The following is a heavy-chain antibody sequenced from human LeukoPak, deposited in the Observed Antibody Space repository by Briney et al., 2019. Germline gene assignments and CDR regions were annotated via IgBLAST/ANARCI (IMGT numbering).Heavy chain of an antibody. CDR3: ATEDAPAVYFQH. J-gene: IGHJ1*01. Sequence: ASVMVSYTASGGTFSNCNISWVRQAPGQGLEWKGRIIPLFGTTTYAQNYQGRVTITTDKSTRTSDMALSSQSYDDTAMYYCATEDAPAVYFQHWGQGTLVNDSS. CDR2: IIPLFGTT. V-gene: IGHV1-69*05. CDR1: GGTFSNCN.